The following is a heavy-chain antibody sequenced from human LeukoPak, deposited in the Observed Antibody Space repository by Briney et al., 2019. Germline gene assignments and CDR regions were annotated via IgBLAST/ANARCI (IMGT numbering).Heavy chain of an antibody. CDR1: GFTLSGYG. Sequence: PGGSLRLSCAASGFTLSGYGMHWVRQAPGKGLEWVSSINPSSNYTYYTDSVKGRFTVSRDNAKNSLFLQMNSLRAEDTAVYYCARDHYNILTGYFSYWGQGTLVAVSS. CDR2: INPSSNYT. D-gene: IGHD3-9*01. V-gene: IGHV3-21*01. J-gene: IGHJ4*02. CDR3: ARDHYNILTGYFSY.